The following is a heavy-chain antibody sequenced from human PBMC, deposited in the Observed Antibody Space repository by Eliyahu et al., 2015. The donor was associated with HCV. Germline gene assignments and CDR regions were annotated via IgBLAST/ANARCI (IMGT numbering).Heavy chain of an antibody. V-gene: IGHV1-69*01. D-gene: IGHD3-10*01. Sequence: EVKKPGSSVKVSCKASGGTFSSHTITWVRQAPGQGLEWMGGIIPIFGTANYAQKFQGRVTISADEFTSTAYMELSSLRSEDTAVYYCARDPKSYYYGSGTYDYYYYGMDVWGQGTTVTVSS. CDR3: ARDPKSYYYGSGTYDYYYYGMDV. J-gene: IGHJ6*02. CDR1: GGTFSSHT. CDR2: IIPIFGTA.